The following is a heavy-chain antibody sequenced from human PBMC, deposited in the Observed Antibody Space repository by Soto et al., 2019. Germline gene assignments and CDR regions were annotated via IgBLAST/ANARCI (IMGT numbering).Heavy chain of an antibody. Sequence: EVQLVESGGGLVKPGGSLRLSCAASGFTFSSYSMNWVRQAPGKGLEWVSSISSSSSYIYYADSVKGRFTISRDNAKNSLYLPMNRRRAEDAAVYYCAREGGEDQLLQPHNWFDPWGQGTLVTVSS. CDR3: AREGGEDQLLQPHNWFDP. CDR1: GFTFSSYS. CDR2: ISSSSSYI. D-gene: IGHD2-2*01. J-gene: IGHJ5*02. V-gene: IGHV3-21*01.